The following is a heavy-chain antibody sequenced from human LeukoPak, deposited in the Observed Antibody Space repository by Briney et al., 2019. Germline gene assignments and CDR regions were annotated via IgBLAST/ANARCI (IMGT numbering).Heavy chain of an antibody. V-gene: IGHV4-61*08. CDR3: ARDRLGNTVDY. CDR2: IYYSGST. J-gene: IGHJ4*02. Sequence: SETLSLTCTVSGGSISSGGYYWSWIRQPPGKGLEWIGYIYYSGSTNYNPSLKSRVTISVDTSNNQFSLKLSSVTAADTAVYYCARDRLGNTVDYWGQGALVTVSS. D-gene: IGHD3-16*01. CDR1: GGSISSGGYY.